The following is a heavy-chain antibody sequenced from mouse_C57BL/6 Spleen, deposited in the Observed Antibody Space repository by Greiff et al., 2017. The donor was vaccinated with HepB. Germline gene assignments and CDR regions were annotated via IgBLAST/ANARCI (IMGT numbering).Heavy chain of an antibody. V-gene: IGHV1-64*01. D-gene: IGHD2-5*01. CDR3: ARSSYYSNYLDY. CDR1: GYTFTSYW. CDR2: IHPNSGST. Sequence: VQLQQPGAELVKPGASVKSSCKASGYTFTSYWMHWVKQRPGQGLEWIGMIHPNSGSTNYNEKFKSKATLTVDKSSSTAYMQLSSLTSEDSAVYYCARSSYYSNYLDYWGQGTTLTVSS. J-gene: IGHJ2*01.